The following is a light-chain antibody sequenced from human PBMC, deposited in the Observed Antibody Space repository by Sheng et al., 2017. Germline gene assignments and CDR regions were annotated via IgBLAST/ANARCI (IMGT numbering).Light chain of an antibody. CDR3: QQFNSFPLT. V-gene: IGKV1-13*02. CDR1: QGITSD. J-gene: IGKJ5*01. CDR2: DAS. Sequence: AIQLTQSPSSLSAFVGDSVTITCRASQGITSDLAWYQQKPGKPPKVLIYDASTLDSGVPSRFRGGGSGTDFTLTISSLQPEYIATYYCQQFNSFPLTFGQGTRLDIK.